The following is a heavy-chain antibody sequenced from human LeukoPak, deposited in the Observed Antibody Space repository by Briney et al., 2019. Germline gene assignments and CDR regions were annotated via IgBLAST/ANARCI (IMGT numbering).Heavy chain of an antibody. CDR3: ARNRIYGTYSFAINKGYYFDY. J-gene: IGHJ4*02. CDR1: GGSISGYY. Sequence: SETLSLTCTVSGGSISGYYWSWIRQPPGKGLEWIGEINHSGSTNYNPSLKSRVTISVDTSKNQFSLKLSSVTAADTAVYYCARNRIYGTYSFAINKGYYFDYWGQGTLVTVSS. CDR2: INHSGST. V-gene: IGHV4-34*01. D-gene: IGHD4-17*01.